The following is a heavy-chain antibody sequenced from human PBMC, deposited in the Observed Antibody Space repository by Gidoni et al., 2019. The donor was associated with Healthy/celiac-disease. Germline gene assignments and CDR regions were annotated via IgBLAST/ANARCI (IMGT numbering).Heavy chain of an antibody. D-gene: IGHD3-9*01. J-gene: IGHJ5*02. V-gene: IGHV4-4*02. Sequence: QVQLQESGPGLVKPSGTLSLTCAVSGGSISSSNWWSWVRQPPGKGLEWIGEIYHSGSTNYNPSLKSRVTISVDKSKNQFSLKLSSVTAADTAVYYCARAPWDYDILTGPSIRWFDPWGQGTLVTVSS. CDR1: GGSISSSNW. CDR2: IYHSGST. CDR3: ARAPWDYDILTGPSIRWFDP.